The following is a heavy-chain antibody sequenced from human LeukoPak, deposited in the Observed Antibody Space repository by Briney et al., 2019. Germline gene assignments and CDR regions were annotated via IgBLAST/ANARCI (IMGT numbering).Heavy chain of an antibody. J-gene: IGHJ4*02. Sequence: PGGSLRLSCVVSGFTLTNYALHWVRQAPGKGREWGAVISYAGTNKYYADSVKGRFTISRDISKNTVYLHMDSLRDGDTAVYFCARGGYYYDTTGSPGDYWGQGTLVTVSS. V-gene: IGHV3-30-3*01. CDR3: ARGGYYYDTTGSPGDY. CDR1: GFTLTNYA. CDR2: ISYAGTNK. D-gene: IGHD3-22*01.